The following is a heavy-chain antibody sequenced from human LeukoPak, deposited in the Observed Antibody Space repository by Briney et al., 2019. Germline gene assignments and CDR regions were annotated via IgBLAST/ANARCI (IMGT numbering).Heavy chain of an antibody. CDR2: ISRSGTII. J-gene: IGHJ4*02. CDR3: ARERDDYYFDY. Sequence: GGSLRLSCAASGFTFSGYEMSWVRQAPGKGLEWVSYISRSGTIISYADSARGRLTISRDNAKNSLYLQMNSLRAEDTAVYYCARERDDYYFDYWGQGTLVTVSS. D-gene: IGHD3-3*01. V-gene: IGHV3-48*03. CDR1: GFTFSGYE.